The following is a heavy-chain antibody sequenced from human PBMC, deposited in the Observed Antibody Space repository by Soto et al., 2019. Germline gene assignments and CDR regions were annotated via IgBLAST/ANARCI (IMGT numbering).Heavy chain of an antibody. V-gene: IGHV1-69*13. CDR2: IIPIFGTA. CDR1: GGTFSSYA. D-gene: IGHD3-10*01. Sequence: SVKVSCKASGGTFSSYAITWVRQAPGQGLEWMGGIIPIFGTANYAQRFQGRVTITADESTTTVYMELSSLRSEDTAVYYCARDLKSNYYGCMDVWGQGTTVTVSS. CDR3: ARDLKSNYYGCMDV. J-gene: IGHJ6*02.